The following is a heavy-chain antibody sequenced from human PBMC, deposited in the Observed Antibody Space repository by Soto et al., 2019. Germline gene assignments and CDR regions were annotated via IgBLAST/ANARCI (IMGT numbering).Heavy chain of an antibody. Sequence: LSLTCTVSGASISGFYWSWIRKSAGKGLEWIGRIYATGTTDYNPSLKSRVMMSVDTSKKQFSLKLRSVTAADTAVYYCVRDGTKALRDWFDPWGQGISVTVSS. CDR1: GASISGFY. CDR3: VRDGTKALRDWFDP. D-gene: IGHD1-1*01. CDR2: IYATGTT. J-gene: IGHJ5*02. V-gene: IGHV4-4*07.